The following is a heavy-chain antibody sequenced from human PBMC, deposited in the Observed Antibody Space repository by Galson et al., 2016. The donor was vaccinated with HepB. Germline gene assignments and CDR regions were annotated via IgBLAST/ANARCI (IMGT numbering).Heavy chain of an antibody. CDR3: ARFQAGSIDY. V-gene: IGHV3-66*02. Sequence: SLRLSCAVSGFTVNSNYMSWLRQAPGKGLEWVSVLFSGGTTNYADSVRGRFTISRDNSKNTLYLQMHSLRAEDTAVYYCARFQAGSIDYWGQGIMVTVSS. D-gene: IGHD3-10*01. CDR2: LFSGGTT. CDR1: GFTVNSNY. J-gene: IGHJ4*02.